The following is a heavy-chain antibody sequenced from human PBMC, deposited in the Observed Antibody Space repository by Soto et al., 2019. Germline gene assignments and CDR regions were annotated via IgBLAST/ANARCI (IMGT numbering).Heavy chain of an antibody. CDR1: GGSISSGDYY. V-gene: IGHV4-30-4*01. Sequence: QVQLQESGPGLVKPSQTLSLTCTVSGGSISSGDYYWSWIRQPPGKGLEWIGSIYYSGSTYYNPSLKSRVTISVDTSKNPSSLKRNSVTAADTAVYSCASPHSSPYFAYWGQGTLVTVSS. CDR3: ASPHSSPYFAY. J-gene: IGHJ4*02. D-gene: IGHD6-13*01. CDR2: IYYSGST.